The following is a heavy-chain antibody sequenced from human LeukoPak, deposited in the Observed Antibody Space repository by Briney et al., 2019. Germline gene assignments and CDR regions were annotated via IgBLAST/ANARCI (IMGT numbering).Heavy chain of an antibody. CDR3: ARVGSYGSALDY. CDR2: IYYSGST. CDR1: GGSISSSSYY. J-gene: IGHJ4*02. V-gene: IGHV4-39*07. D-gene: IGHD3-10*01. Sequence: SSETLSLTCTVSGGSISSSSYYWGWIRQPPGKGLEWIGSIYYSGSTYYDPSLKSRVTISVDTSKNQFSLKLSSVTAADTAVYYCARVGSYGSALDYWGQGTLVTVSS.